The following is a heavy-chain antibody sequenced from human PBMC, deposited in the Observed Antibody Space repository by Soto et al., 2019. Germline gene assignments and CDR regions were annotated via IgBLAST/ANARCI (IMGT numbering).Heavy chain of an antibody. D-gene: IGHD4-17*01. CDR3: ARAVRGTPDAFDI. CDR2: ISSSGSTI. Sequence: GGSLRLSCAASGFTFSDYYMSWIRQAPGKGLEWVSYISSSGSTIYYADYVKGRFTISRDNAKNSLYLQMNSLRAEDTAVYYCARAVRGTPDAFDIWGQGTMVTVSS. CDR1: GFTFSDYY. V-gene: IGHV3-11*01. J-gene: IGHJ3*02.